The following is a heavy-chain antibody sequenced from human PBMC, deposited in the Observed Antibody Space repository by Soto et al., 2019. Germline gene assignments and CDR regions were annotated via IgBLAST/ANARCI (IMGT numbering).Heavy chain of an antibody. Sequence: PCGSLRLSCAASAFTFISYEMNWVRQAPGEGPEWVSYICSSSSTIYYADSVKGRFTISRDNAKNSLYLQMNSLRAEDTAVYYCARIPAAGTDYWGQGTLVT. CDR2: ICSSSSTI. CDR1: AFTFISYE. CDR3: ARIPAAGTDY. J-gene: IGHJ4*02. V-gene: IGHV3-48*03. D-gene: IGHD6-13*01.